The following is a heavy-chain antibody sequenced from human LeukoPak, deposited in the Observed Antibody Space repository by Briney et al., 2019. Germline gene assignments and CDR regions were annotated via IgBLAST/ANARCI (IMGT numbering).Heavy chain of an antibody. CDR2: ISYDGSNK. Sequence: GGSLRLSCAASGFTFSSYGMHWVRQAPGKGLEWVAVISYDGSNKYYADSVKGRFAISRDNSKNTLYLQMNSLRAEDTAVYYCAKEDREFVSYYYGMDVWGQGTTVTVSS. V-gene: IGHV3-30*18. CDR1: GFTFSSYG. CDR3: AKEDREFVSYYYGMDV. D-gene: IGHD2-15*01. J-gene: IGHJ6*02.